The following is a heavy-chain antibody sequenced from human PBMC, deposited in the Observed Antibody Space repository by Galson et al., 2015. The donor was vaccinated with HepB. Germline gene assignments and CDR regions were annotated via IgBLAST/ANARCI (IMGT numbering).Heavy chain of an antibody. D-gene: IGHD6-13*01. Sequence: SLRLSCAASGFTFDDYAMHWVRQAPGKGLEWVSGISWNSGSIGYADSVKGRFTITRDNAKNSLYLQMSSLRAEETAVYYCARGGIAAAGRSFDYWGQGTLVTVSS. V-gene: IGHV3-9*01. CDR3: ARGGIAAAGRSFDY. CDR1: GFTFDDYA. CDR2: ISWNSGSI. J-gene: IGHJ4*02.